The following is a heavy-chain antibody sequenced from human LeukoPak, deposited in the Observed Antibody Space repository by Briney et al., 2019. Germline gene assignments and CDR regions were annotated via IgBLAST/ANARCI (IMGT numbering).Heavy chain of an antibody. Sequence: GGSLRPSCAASGFAFSNAWMSWVRQAPGKGLEWVGRIKSKSDGGTTDYAAPVKGRFTISRDDSKNTLYPQMNSLKTEDTAVYYCTTDGGLLWFGDLSEAYWGQGTLVTVSS. V-gene: IGHV3-15*01. CDR3: TTDGGLLWFGDLSEAY. CDR2: IKSKSDGGTT. J-gene: IGHJ4*02. D-gene: IGHD3-10*01. CDR1: GFAFSNAW.